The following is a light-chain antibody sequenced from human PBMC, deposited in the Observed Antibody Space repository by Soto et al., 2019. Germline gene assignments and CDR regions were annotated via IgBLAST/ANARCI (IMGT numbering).Light chain of an antibody. CDR2: GAS. CDR1: QSVSSSY. Sequence: ETGLTQSPGTLSSSPGERATLSCRASQSVSSSYLAWYQQKPGQAPRLLIYGASSRATGIPDRFSGSGSGTDFTLTISRLEPEDFAVYYCQQYGSSPWTFGRGTKVDIK. CDR3: QQYGSSPWT. V-gene: IGKV3-20*01. J-gene: IGKJ1*01.